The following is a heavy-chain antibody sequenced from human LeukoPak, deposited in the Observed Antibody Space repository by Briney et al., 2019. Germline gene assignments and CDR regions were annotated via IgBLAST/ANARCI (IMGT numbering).Heavy chain of an antibody. D-gene: IGHD2-2*01. V-gene: IGHV3-7*01. CDR3: ARDGRDCSSTSCYLLGCWFDP. CDR1: GFTFSSYW. J-gene: IGHJ5*02. CDR2: IKQDGSEK. Sequence: GGSLRLSCAASGFTFSSYWMSWVRQAPGKGLEWVANIKQDGSEKYYVDSVKGRFTISRDNSKNTLYLQMNSLRAEDTAVYYCARDGRDCSSTSCYLLGCWFDPWGQGTLVTVSS.